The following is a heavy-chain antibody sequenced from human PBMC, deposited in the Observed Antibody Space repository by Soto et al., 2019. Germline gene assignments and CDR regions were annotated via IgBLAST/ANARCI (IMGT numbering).Heavy chain of an antibody. V-gene: IGHV3-23*01. CDR3: AKEEGWLRFYYYYYYMDV. J-gene: IGHJ6*03. CDR1: GFTFSSHA. D-gene: IGHD5-12*01. CDR2: ISGSGGST. Sequence: PGGSLRLSCAASGFTFSSHAMSWVRQAPGKGLEWVSAISGSGGSTYYADSVKGRFTISRDNSKNTLYLQMNSLRAEDTAVYYCAKEEGWLRFYYYYYYMDVWGKGTTVTVSS.